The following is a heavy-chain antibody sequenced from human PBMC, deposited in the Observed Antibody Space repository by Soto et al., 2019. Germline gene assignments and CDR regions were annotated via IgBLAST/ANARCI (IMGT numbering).Heavy chain of an antibody. CDR1: QDCGNSENNS. Sequence: SSTVSQDCGNSENNSWGGFRQPPGKGLEWIGYVYYSGSTNYNPTLKSRAHISLDTYKNQFSLKMTSMTSADTAFDYCARGVLRILLRVDPWGQG. V-gene: IGHV4-61*01. D-gene: IGHD3-9*01. CDR2: VYYSGST. CDR3: ARGVLRILLRVDP. J-gene: IGHJ5*02.